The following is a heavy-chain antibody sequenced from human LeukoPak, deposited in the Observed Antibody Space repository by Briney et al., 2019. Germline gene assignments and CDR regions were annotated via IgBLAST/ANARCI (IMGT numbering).Heavy chain of an antibody. V-gene: IGHV4-59*01. CDR1: GGSISSYY. Sequence: SETLSLTCTVSGGSISSYYWSWIRQPPGKELEWIGYIYYSGSTNYNPSLKSRVTISVDTSKNQFSLKLSSVTAADTAVYYCARVPTPPRYCSSTSCYDRDNWFDPWGQGTLVTVSS. J-gene: IGHJ5*02. CDR3: ARVPTPPRYCSSTSCYDRDNWFDP. D-gene: IGHD2-2*01. CDR2: IYYSGST.